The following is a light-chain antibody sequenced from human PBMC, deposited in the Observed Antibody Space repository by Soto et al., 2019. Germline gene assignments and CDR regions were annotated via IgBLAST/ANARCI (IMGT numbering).Light chain of an antibody. J-gene: IGLJ1*01. CDR2: GNN. CDR3: QSYDSTLSARYV. CDR1: SSNIGANYH. V-gene: IGLV1-40*01. Sequence: QSVLTQPPSVSGAPGQRVTISCTGSSSNIGANYHVHWYQHRPGTAPKLLIFGNNNRPSGVPDRFSGSKSGTSASLAITGLQAEDEGDYYCQSYDSTLSARYVFGTGTKVTV.